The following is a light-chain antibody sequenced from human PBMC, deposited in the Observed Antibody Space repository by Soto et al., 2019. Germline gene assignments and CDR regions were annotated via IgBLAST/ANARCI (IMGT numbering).Light chain of an antibody. CDR2: YAS. J-gene: IGKJ4*01. Sequence: EIVLTQSPATLSLSPGERATLSCRASQSVSSYLAWYQHKPGQAPRLLIYYASNRATGIPARFSGSGSGTEFALTITSLEPEDFAVYYCQKRSDWPLTFGGGTKVEIK. V-gene: IGKV3-11*01. CDR3: QKRSDWPLT. CDR1: QSVSSY.